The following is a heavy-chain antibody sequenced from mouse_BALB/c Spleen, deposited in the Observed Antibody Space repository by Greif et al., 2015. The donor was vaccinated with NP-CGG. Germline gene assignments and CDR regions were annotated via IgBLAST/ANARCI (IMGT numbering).Heavy chain of an antibody. J-gene: IGHJ4*01. CDR3: ARLTRYFYAMDY. D-gene: IGHD2-14*01. CDR1: GYTFTSYW. CDR2: IDPSDSET. Sequence: VQLQQSGAELVKPGAPVKLSCKASGYTFTSYWMNWVKQRPGRGLEWIGRIDPSDSETHYNQKFKDKATLTVDKSSSTAYIQLSSLTSEDSAVYYCARLTRYFYAMDYWGQGTSVTVSS. V-gene: IGHV1-69*02.